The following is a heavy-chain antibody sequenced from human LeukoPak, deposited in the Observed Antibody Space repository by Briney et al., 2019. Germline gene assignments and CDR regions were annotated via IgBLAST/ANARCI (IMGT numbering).Heavy chain of an antibody. Sequence: PGGSLRLSCAASGFTFSSYWMSWVRQAPGKGLEWVANIKGDGSDKYYVDSVKGRYTISRDNSKNTLYLQMNSLRPEDTAVYYCAKSLGATRGYFEHWGQGTLVTVSS. J-gene: IGHJ4*02. CDR2: IKGDGSDK. V-gene: IGHV3-7*01. CDR1: GFTFSSYW. D-gene: IGHD1-26*01. CDR3: AKSLGATRGYFEH.